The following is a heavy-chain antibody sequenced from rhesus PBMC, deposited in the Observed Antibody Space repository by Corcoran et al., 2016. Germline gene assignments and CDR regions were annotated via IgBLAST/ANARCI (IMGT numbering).Heavy chain of an antibody. V-gene: IGHV1-200*01. CDR2: INPSNGNT. D-gene: IGHD6-31*01. Sequence: QVQLVQSGAEVKKPGTSVKLSCKASGYTFTSYYINWVRQAPGQMLEWMGWINPSNGNTGYAPKFQGRVTITRDTSTSTAYMELNSLRSEDTAVYYCARDLWRLGGFFDYWGQGVLVTVSS. J-gene: IGHJ4*01. CDR3: ARDLWRLGGFFDY. CDR1: GYTFTSYY.